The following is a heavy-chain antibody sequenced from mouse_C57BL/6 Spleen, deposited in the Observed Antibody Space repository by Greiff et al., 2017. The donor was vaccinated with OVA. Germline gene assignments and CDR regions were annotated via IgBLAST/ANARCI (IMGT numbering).Heavy chain of an antibody. J-gene: IGHJ3*01. V-gene: IGHV1-69*01. Sequence: QVQLQQPGAELVMPGASVKLSCKASGYTFTSYWMHWVKQRPGQGLEWIGEIDPSDSYTNYNQKFKGKSTLTVDKSSSTAYMQLSSLTSEDSAVYYCARSGSSGSAWFADWGQGTLVTVSA. CDR1: GYTFTSYW. CDR3: ARSGSSGSAWFAD. CDR2: IDPSDSYT. D-gene: IGHD3-2*02.